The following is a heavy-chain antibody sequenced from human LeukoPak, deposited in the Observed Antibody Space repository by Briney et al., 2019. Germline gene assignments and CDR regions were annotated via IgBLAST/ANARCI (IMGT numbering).Heavy chain of an antibody. CDR2: IYYSGGT. CDR3: ARRRYGDYADDAFDI. Sequence: SETLSLTCTVSGGSISSSSYYWGWIRQPPGKGLEWIGSIYYSGGTYYNPSLKSRVTISVDTSKNQFSLKLSSVTAADTAVYYCARRRYGDYADDAFDIWGQGTMVTVSS. D-gene: IGHD4-17*01. V-gene: IGHV4-39*01. CDR1: GGSISSSSYY. J-gene: IGHJ3*02.